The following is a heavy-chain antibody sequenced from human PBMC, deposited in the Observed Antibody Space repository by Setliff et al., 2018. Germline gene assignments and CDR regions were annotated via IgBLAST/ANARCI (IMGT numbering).Heavy chain of an antibody. V-gene: IGHV4-4*08. CDR3: TRTVSSGAYYGVRPYYFDF. J-gene: IGHJ4*02. CDR2: SSTSGST. D-gene: IGHD3-10*01. CDR1: GGSISGDS. Sequence: SETLSLTCTVSGGSISGDSWSWIRQPPGKGLEWIGYSSTSGSTNYNPSLKSRVTISVDTSKNQFSLKLNSVTAADTAVYYCTRTVSSGAYYGVRPYYFDFWGQGTLVTVSS.